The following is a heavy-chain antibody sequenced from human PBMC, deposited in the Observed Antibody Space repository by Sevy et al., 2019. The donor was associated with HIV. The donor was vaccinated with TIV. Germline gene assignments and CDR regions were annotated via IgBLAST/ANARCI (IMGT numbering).Heavy chain of an antibody. CDR2: ITNSGSTV. V-gene: IGHV3-48*03. CDR1: GFIFSSYE. J-gene: IGHJ4*02. Sequence: GESLKISCAASGFIFSSYEMNWVRQAPGKGLEWVSYITNSGSTVYYSDSVKGRFTISRDNAKNSVYLQMNNLRAEDTAVYYCARDVPPSATTVAHFDSWGQGTLVTVSS. CDR3: ARDVPPSATTVAHFDS. D-gene: IGHD4-17*01.